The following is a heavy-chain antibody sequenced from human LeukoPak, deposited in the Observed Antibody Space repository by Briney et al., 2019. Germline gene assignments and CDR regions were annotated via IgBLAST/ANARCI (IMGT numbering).Heavy chain of an antibody. V-gene: IGHV3-23*01. D-gene: IGHD5-24*01. CDR2: ISGSGGST. Sequence: GGTLRLSCAASGFTFSSYGMSWVRQAPGKGLEWVSAISGSGGSTYYADSVKGRFTISRDNAKNSLYLQMNSLRAEDTAVYYCASQRWLQSSFDYWGQGTLVTVSS. J-gene: IGHJ4*02. CDR3: ASQRWLQSSFDY. CDR1: GFTFSSYG.